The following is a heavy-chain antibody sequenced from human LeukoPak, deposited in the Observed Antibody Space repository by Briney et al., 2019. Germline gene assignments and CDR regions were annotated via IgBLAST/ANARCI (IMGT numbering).Heavy chain of an antibody. V-gene: IGHV4-39*07. CDR3: ARGDSGSYYDDAFDI. CDR1: GGSISSSSYY. D-gene: IGHD1-26*01. Sequence: PSETLSLTCTVSGGSISSSSYYWGWIRQPPGKGLEWIGSIYYSGSTYYNPSLKSRVTISVDTSKNQFSLKLSSVTAADTAVYYCARGDSGSYYDDAFDIWGQGTMVTVSS. CDR2: IYYSGST. J-gene: IGHJ3*02.